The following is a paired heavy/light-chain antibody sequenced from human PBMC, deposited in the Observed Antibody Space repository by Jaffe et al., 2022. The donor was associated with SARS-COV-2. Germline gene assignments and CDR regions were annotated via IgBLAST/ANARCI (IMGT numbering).Heavy chain of an antibody. D-gene: IGHD2-21*02. Sequence: EVELVESGGGLVKPGGSLRLSCAASGFKFDIYSMNWVRQAPGKGLEWVSSISGSGSYIYYADSVRGRFTISRDNAQNSLHLLLNSLRAEDTGVYYCVRDPVIMTQSVGYYMDAWGKGTTVTVSS. CDR2: ISGSGSYI. V-gene: IGHV3-21*01. CDR3: VRDPVIMTQSVGYYMDA. J-gene: IGHJ6*03. CDR1: GFKFDIYS.
Light chain of an antibody. Sequence: SYVLTQPPSVSVAPGETARISCGGNDIGSKAVQWYQQKAGQAPVLVISYDKNRPSGIPERISGSNSANTATLTISSVEAGDEADYYCQVWDTNSDHYVFGGGTKVTVL. J-gene: IGLJ1*01. CDR1: DIGSKA. V-gene: IGLV3-21*01. CDR3: QVWDTNSDHYV. CDR2: YDK.